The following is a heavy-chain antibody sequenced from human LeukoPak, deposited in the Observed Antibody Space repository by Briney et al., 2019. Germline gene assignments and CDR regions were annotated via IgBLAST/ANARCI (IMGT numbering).Heavy chain of an antibody. V-gene: IGHV4-31*03. CDR1: GGSISSGGYY. CDR3: ARVRGLRFLEWLLFY. J-gene: IGHJ4*02. Sequence: SETLSLTCSVSGGSISSGGYYWSWIRQHPGKGLEWIGYIYYSGSTYYNPSLKSRVTISVDTSKNQFSLKLSSVTAADTAVYYCARVRGLRFLEWLLFYWGQGTLVTVSS. CDR2: IYYSGST. D-gene: IGHD3-3*01.